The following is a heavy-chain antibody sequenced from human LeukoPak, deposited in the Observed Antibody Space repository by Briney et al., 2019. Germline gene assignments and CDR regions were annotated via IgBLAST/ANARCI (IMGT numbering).Heavy chain of an antibody. Sequence: PGRSLRLSCAASGFTFSTFGMHWVRQAPGKGLEWVALIWYDGSKKYYADSVKGRFTVSRDNSKNTLYLQMNSLRVEETAVYYCAREFGAGTLRTEFDYWGQGTLVTVSS. V-gene: IGHV3-33*01. D-gene: IGHD6-13*01. J-gene: IGHJ4*02. CDR1: GFTFSTFG. CDR3: AREFGAGTLRTEFDY. CDR2: IWYDGSKK.